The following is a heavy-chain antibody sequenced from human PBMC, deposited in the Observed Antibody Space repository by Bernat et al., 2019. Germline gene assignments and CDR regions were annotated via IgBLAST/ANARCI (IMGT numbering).Heavy chain of an antibody. CDR2: FDPEDGET. CDR1: GYTLTELS. J-gene: IGHJ4*02. Sequence: QVQLVQSGAEVKKPGASVKVSCKVSGYTLTELSMHWVRQAPGKGLEWLGGFDPEDGETIYAQKFQGRVTETEDTSADTAYMELSRLGSGDTAVYYCGTDGAEQRLGAAYRGQGTLVTVSS. CDR3: GTDGAEQRLGAAY. D-gene: IGHD6-25*01. V-gene: IGHV1-24*01.